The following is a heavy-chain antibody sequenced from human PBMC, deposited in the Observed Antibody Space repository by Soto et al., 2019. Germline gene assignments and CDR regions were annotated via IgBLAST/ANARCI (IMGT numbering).Heavy chain of an antibody. CDR2: INGDGSST. V-gene: IGHV3-74*01. D-gene: IGHD1-1*01. CDR1: GFTFTTYW. Sequence: GGSLRLSCAASGFTFTTYWMHWVRQVPGKGLVWVSRINGDGSSTTYADSVKGRFTISRDNAKNTLYLQMNSLRAEDTAVYYCTRGPRASSTGTGAHWGQGXLVTVSS. CDR3: TRGPRASSTGTGAH. J-gene: IGHJ4*02.